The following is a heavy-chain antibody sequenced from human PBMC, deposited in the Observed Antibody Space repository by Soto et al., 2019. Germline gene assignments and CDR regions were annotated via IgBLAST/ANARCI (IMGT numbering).Heavy chain of an antibody. CDR2: INPADSDM. V-gene: IGHV5-51*01. J-gene: IGHJ4*02. CDR1: GYKFTIYW. CDR3: ARQTSWFGELSLDY. D-gene: IGHD3-10*01. Sequence: PGESLKISCQTSGYKFTIYWITWVRQMPGKGLEWVAIINPADSDMRYSPSFQGHVTVSADRSKSTVYQNWSSLKASETATYFCARQTSWFGELSLDYWGQGTQVTVSS.